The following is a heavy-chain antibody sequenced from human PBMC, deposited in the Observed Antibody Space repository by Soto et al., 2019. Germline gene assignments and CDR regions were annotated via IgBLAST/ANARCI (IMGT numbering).Heavy chain of an antibody. Sequence: LRLSCAASGFTFSSYGMHWVRQAPGKGLEWVAVISYDGSNKYYADSVKGRFTISRDNSKNTLYLQMNSLRAEDTAVYYCAKDSGAFDIWGQGTMVTVS. CDR2: ISYDGSNK. D-gene: IGHD3-10*01. CDR1: GFTFSSYG. J-gene: IGHJ3*02. CDR3: AKDSGAFDI. V-gene: IGHV3-30*18.